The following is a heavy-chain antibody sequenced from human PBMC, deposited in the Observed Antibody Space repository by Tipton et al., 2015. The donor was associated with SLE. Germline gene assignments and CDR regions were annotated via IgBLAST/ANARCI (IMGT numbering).Heavy chain of an antibody. CDR3: ARAITETRYYDSSAYYYQWFDP. J-gene: IGHJ5*02. V-gene: IGHV4-38-2*01. D-gene: IGHD3-22*01. CDR2: ISHSGST. CDR1: GHSIRSGYY. Sequence: TLSLTCVVSGHSIRSGYYWGWIRQPPGKGLEWIGSISHSGSTYYNPSLKSRVTISVDTSKNQFSLKVTSVTAADTAVYYCARAITETRYYDSSAYYYQWFDPWGQGTLVTVSS.